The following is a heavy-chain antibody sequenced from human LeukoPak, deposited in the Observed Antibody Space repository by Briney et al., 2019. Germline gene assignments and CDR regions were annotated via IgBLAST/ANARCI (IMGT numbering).Heavy chain of an antibody. V-gene: IGHV4-59*01. CDR1: GGSISSYY. Sequence: SETLSLTCTVSGGSISSYYWSWIRQPPGKGLEWIGYIYYSGSTNYNPSLKRRVTISVDASKNQFSLKLSSVTAADTAVYYCARDGIQGKYSSGWYSDWGQGTLVTVSS. J-gene: IGHJ4*02. D-gene: IGHD6-19*01. CDR3: ARDGIQGKYSSGWYSD. CDR2: IYYSGST.